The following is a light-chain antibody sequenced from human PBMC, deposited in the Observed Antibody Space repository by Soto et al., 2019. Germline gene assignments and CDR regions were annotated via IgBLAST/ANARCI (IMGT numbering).Light chain of an antibody. V-gene: IGKV1-39*01. CDR3: QQSYSTPGIT. CDR1: QSISSY. CDR2: AAS. J-gene: IGKJ5*01. Sequence: DIQMTQSPSSVSASVGDRVTITCRASQSISSYLNWYQQKPGKAPKLLIYAASSLQSGVPSRFSGSGSGTDFNLTINSLQPEDFATYYCQQSYSTPGITFGQGTRLEI.